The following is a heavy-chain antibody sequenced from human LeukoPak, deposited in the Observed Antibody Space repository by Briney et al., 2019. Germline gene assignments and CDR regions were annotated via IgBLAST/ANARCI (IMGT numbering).Heavy chain of an antibody. Sequence: GESLKISCKGSGYTFTSHWISWVRQMPGKGLEWMGRIDPSDSYTNYSPSFQGHVIISVDKSISTAYLQWSSLKASDTAMYYCATTYGSGTYYNRGLLDPWGQGTLVTVSS. V-gene: IGHV5-10-1*01. CDR1: GYTFTSHW. CDR2: IDPSDSYT. CDR3: ATTYGSGTYYNRGLLDP. D-gene: IGHD3-10*01. J-gene: IGHJ5*02.